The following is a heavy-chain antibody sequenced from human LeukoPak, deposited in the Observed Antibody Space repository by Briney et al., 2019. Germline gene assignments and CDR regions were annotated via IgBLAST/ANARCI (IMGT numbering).Heavy chain of an antibody. CDR3: ASLGLIYYYGSGSDYN. V-gene: IGHV4-39*01. D-gene: IGHD3-10*01. Sequence: PSETLSLTCTVSGGSISSSSYYWGWIRQPPGKGLEWIGSVYYSGSTYYNPSLKSRVTISVDTSKNQFSLKLSSVTAADTAVYYCASLGLIYYYGSGSDYNWGQGTLVTVSS. J-gene: IGHJ4*02. CDR1: GGSISSSSYY. CDR2: VYYSGST.